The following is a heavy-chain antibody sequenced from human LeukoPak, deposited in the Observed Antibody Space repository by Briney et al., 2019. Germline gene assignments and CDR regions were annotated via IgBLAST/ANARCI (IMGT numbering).Heavy chain of an antibody. Sequence: ASVKVSCKASGYTFTSYAMHWVRQAPGQRLEWMGWINAGNGNTKYSQKFQGRVTMTEDTSTDTAYMELSSLRSEDTAVYYCATLTTVTPYYFDYWGQGTLVTVSS. V-gene: IGHV1-3*01. CDR1: GYTFTSYA. CDR2: INAGNGNT. J-gene: IGHJ4*02. D-gene: IGHD4-11*01. CDR3: ATLTTVTPYYFDY.